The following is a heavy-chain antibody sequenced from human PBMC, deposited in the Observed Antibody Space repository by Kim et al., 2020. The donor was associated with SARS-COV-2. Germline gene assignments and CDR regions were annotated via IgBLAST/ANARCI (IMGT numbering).Heavy chain of an antibody. Sequence: NHTYNIDTRKDRFTIYRDNSKNTLYLQMNSLRAEDTAVYYCARDTYGMDVWGQGTTVTVSS. J-gene: IGHJ6*02. V-gene: IGHV3-30*10. CDR2: NHT. CDR3: ARDTYGMDV.